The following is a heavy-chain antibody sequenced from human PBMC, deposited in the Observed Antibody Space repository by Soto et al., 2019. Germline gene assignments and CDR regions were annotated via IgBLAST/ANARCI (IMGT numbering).Heavy chain of an antibody. CDR3: ARAFNYFGSGSLDY. J-gene: IGHJ4*02. D-gene: IGHD3-10*01. Sequence: ASVKVSCKASGYTFTTYAIHWVRQAPGQRLEWMGWIDAGNGNTKYSQKFQGRVTITRDTSASTAYMELSSLRSEDTAVYFCARAFNYFGSGSLDYWGQGTAVTVSS. CDR2: IDAGNGNT. CDR1: GYTFTTYA. V-gene: IGHV1-3*01.